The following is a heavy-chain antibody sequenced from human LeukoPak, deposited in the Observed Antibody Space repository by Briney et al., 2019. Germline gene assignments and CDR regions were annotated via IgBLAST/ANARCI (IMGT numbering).Heavy chain of an antibody. V-gene: IGHV3-30*04. CDR3: ARDISVPVVVVPWDAFCI. CDR1: GFTFSSYA. D-gene: IGHD3-22*01. Sequence: GGSLRLSCAASGFTFSSYAMRWVRQAPGKGLEWVAVISYDGSNKYYAAFVKGLFIIFRDNSKNTLYLQRNSLRAEDTAVYYCARDISVPVVVVPWDAFCISGQGTSVTVSS. CDR2: ISYDGSNK. J-gene: IGHJ3*02.